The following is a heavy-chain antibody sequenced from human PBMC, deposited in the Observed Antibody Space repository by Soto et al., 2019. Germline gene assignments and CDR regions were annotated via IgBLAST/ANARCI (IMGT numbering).Heavy chain of an antibody. CDR3: ARDQASSSWVDNHNSALDV. CDR2: INPNSGGT. V-gene: IGHV1-2*04. Sequence: VQQAHGQGLEWMGWINPNSGGTNYAQKFQGWVTMTRDTSISTAYMELSRLRSDDTAVYYCARDQASSSWVDNHNSALDV. D-gene: IGHD6-13*01. J-gene: IGHJ6*01.